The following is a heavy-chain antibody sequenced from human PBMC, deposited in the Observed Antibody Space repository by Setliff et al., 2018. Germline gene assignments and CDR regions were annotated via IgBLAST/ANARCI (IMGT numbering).Heavy chain of an antibody. CDR1: GSSTGVSEYY. D-gene: IGHD3-16*01. J-gene: IGHJ4*02. CDR3: AAGIKLGIFDS. Sequence: SETLSLTCTFSGSSTGVSEYYWGWVRQSPGKGLEWIGSAYAGGGTYYNPSLQSRITISVDTSQNHFSLSLTSMTAADTAVYHCAAGIKLGIFDSWGQGVLVTVSS. CDR2: AYAGGGT. V-gene: IGHV4-39*07.